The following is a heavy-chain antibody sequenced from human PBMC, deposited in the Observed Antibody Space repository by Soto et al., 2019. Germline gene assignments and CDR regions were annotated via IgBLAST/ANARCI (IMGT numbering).Heavy chain of an antibody. Sequence: GSLRLSCAASGFTFSSYSMNWVRQAPGKGLEWVSSISSSSSYIYYADSVKGRFTISRDNAKNSLYLQMNSLRAEDTAVYYCARVPLVYGMDVWGQGTTVTVSS. J-gene: IGHJ6*02. CDR2: ISSSSSYI. CDR1: GFTFSSYS. V-gene: IGHV3-21*01. CDR3: ARVPLVYGMDV. D-gene: IGHD3-9*01.